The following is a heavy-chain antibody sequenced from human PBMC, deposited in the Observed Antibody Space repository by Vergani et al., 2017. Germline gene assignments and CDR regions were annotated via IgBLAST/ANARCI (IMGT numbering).Heavy chain of an antibody. CDR1: GFTFDDYA. V-gene: IGHV3-9*01. D-gene: IGHD3-16*01. CDR2: ISWNSGTI. Sequence: EVQLVESGGGLVQPGRSLRLSCAASGFTFDDYAMHWVRQAPGKGLEWVSGISWNSGTIGYADSVKGRFTISRDNAKNSLYLQMNSLRAEDTALYYCARDRILRFHHWYFDLWGRGTLVTVSS. J-gene: IGHJ2*01. CDR3: ARDRILRFHHWYFDL.